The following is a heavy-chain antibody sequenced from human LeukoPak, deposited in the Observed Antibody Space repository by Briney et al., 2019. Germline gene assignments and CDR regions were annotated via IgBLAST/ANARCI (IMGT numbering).Heavy chain of an antibody. D-gene: IGHD3-9*01. CDR2: INSSGSTI. Sequence: GESLRLSCAASGFTFSDYYMSWIRQAPGKGLEWVSYINSSGSTIYYADSVKGRFTISRDNAKNSLYLQMNSLRAEDTAVYYCARGNGLRYFDWLLAGFDYWGQGTLVT. CDR3: ARGNGLRYFDWLLAGFDY. CDR1: GFTFSDYY. V-gene: IGHV3-11*04. J-gene: IGHJ4*02.